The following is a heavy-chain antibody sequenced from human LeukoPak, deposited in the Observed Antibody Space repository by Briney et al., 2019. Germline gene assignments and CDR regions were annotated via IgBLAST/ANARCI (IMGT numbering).Heavy chain of an antibody. CDR2: TSDNSNYI. V-gene: IGHV3-21*01. J-gene: IGHJ4*02. Sequence: KTGGSLRLSCAASGFTFNTYSMNWVRQAPGKGPEWVSSTSDNSNYIYYSDSVEGRFTISRDNAKNSLYLQMNSLRVEDTAVYYCANHFACGSTSCPPFDSWGQGTLVTVSS. CDR1: GFTFNTYS. D-gene: IGHD2-2*01. CDR3: ANHFACGSTSCPPFDS.